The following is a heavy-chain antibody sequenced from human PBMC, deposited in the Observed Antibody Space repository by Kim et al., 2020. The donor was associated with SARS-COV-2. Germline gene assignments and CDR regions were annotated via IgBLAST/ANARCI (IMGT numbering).Heavy chain of an antibody. CDR1: GFTFDDYA. Sequence: GGSLRLSCAASGFTFDDYAMHWVRQAPGKGLEWVSGISWSSGSRGYADSVKGRFTISRDNAKNSLYVQMNSLRAEDTALYYCAKDRIPNLSNGFDIWGQGTMVTVSS. CDR2: ISWSSGSR. V-gene: IGHV3-9*01. J-gene: IGHJ3*02. CDR3: AKDRIPNLSNGFDI. D-gene: IGHD2-21*01.